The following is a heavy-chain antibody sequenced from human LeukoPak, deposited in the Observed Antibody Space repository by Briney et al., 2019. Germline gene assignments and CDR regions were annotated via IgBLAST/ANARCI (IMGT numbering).Heavy chain of an antibody. J-gene: IGHJ5*02. CDR3: ASSLGYGRSGRCPHPWFDP. CDR2: INHSGTT. V-gene: IGHV4-39*02. CDR1: GGSISSSSYY. Sequence: SESLFHTCTVSGGSISSSSYYWGWIRQPPGKGLEWIGEINHSGTTDYNPSLKSRVTISVDTSKNHFFLKLTSVTAANTAVYYYASSLGYGRSGRCPHPWFDPWGQGTLVTVSS. D-gene: IGHD6-19*01.